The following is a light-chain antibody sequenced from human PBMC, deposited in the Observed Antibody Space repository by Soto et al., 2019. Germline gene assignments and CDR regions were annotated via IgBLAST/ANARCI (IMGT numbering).Light chain of an antibody. CDR3: SSYTSSSTVL. Sequence: QSALTQPASVSGSPGQSITISCTGTSSDVGGYNYVSWYQQHPGKAPKLMIYDVSNRPSGVSNRFSGSKSGNTASLTISGLQAEDEADYYCSSYTSSSTVLLGGGTKLTVL. J-gene: IGLJ2*01. CDR1: SSDVGGYNY. CDR2: DVS. V-gene: IGLV2-14*01.